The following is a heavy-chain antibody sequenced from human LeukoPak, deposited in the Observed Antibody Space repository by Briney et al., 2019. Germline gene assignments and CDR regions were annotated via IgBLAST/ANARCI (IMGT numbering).Heavy chain of an antibody. CDR3: ARGVLLWFGELSEYYFDY. D-gene: IGHD3-10*01. CDR2: INPNSGGT. V-gene: IGHV1-2*04. J-gene: IGHJ4*02. Sequence: ASVKVSCKASGHTFTGYYMHWVRQAPGQGLEWMGWINPNSGGTNYAQKFQGWVTMTRDTSISTAYMELSRLRSDDTAVYYCARGVLLWFGELSEYYFDYWGQGTLVTVSS. CDR1: GHTFTGYY.